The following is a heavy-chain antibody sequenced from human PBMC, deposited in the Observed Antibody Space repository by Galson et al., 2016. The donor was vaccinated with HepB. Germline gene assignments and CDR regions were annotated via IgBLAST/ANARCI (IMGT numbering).Heavy chain of an antibody. CDR1: GFSVSGHA. Sequence: SLRLSCAASGFSVSGHAMSWVRQGPGKGLDWVSGISGSGGITYYADSVKGRFTISRDDSKNTLFLQMNSLSADDTAVYYCAKGRSYSNGFYYFDYWGRGTPVTVSS. CDR3: AKGRSYSNGFYYFDY. D-gene: IGHD6-19*01. J-gene: IGHJ4*02. V-gene: IGHV3-23*01. CDR2: ISGSGGIT.